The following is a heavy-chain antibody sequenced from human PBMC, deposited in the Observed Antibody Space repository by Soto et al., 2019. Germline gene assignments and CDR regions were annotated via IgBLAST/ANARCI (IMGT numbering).Heavy chain of an antibody. V-gene: IGHV4-31*03. D-gene: IGHD3-10*01. J-gene: IGHJ6*02. CDR3: ARIPMAHLHKDRDYYYGMDV. CDR1: GGSISSGGYY. CDR2: IYYSGST. Sequence: QVQLQESGPGLVKPSQTLSLTCTVSGGSISSGGYYWSWIRQHPGKGLEWIGYIYYSGSTYYNPSLKSRVTISVDTFKNQFSLKLSSVTAADTDVYYCARIPMAHLHKDRDYYYGMDVWGQGTTVTVSS.